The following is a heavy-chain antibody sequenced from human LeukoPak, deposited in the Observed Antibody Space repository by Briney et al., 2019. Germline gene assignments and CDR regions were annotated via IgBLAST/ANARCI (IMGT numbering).Heavy chain of an antibody. J-gene: IGHJ4*02. CDR3: VRHLSGYGFDYRVLDS. D-gene: IGHD5-18*01. V-gene: IGHV5-51*01. CDR2: IYPGDSDT. Sequence: GESLKISCKGSGYNFRTSWIGWVRPMPGKGLEWMGIIYPGDSDTRYSPSFQGQVTISVDRSVNTAYLQWSSLKASDTAMYFCVRHLSGYGFDYRVLDSWGQGTLVTVSS. CDR1: GYNFRTSW.